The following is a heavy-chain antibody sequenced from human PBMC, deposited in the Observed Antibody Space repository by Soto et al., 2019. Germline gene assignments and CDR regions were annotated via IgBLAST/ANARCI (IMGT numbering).Heavy chain of an antibody. CDR2: IWYDGSNK. Sequence: GGSLRLSCAASGFTFSSYGMHWVRQAPGKGLEWVAVIWYDGSNKYYADSVKGRFTISRDNSKNTLYLQMNSLRAEDTAVYYCARDTSDYDDSSGYYYVWGQGTLVTVSS. D-gene: IGHD3-22*01. J-gene: IGHJ4*02. CDR1: GFTFSSYG. CDR3: ARDTSDYDDSSGYYYV. V-gene: IGHV3-33*01.